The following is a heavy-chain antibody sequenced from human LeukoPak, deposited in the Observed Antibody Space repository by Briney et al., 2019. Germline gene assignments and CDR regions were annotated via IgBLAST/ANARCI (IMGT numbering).Heavy chain of an antibody. D-gene: IGHD2-15*01. Sequence: GGSLRLSCAASGSTFSSYGMHWVRQAPGKGLEWVAFIRYDGSNKYYADSVKGRFTISRDNSKNTLYLQMNSLRAEDTAVYYRAKDRGLYPYYFDYWGQGTLVTVSS. V-gene: IGHV3-30*02. J-gene: IGHJ4*02. CDR2: IRYDGSNK. CDR1: GSTFSSYG. CDR3: AKDRGLYPYYFDY.